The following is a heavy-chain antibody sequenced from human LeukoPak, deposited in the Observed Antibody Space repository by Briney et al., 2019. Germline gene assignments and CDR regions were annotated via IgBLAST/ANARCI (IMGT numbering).Heavy chain of an antibody. J-gene: IGHJ4*02. D-gene: IGHD3-22*01. Sequence: GESLKISCKLFGYSFTRQLIGWVHQMPGKGLEWMGIIYPGDSDTRYSPSFQGQVTISADKSISTAYLQWSSLKASDTAMYYYARRVRDSIGYSLICHYWGQGTLVTVSS. CDR3: ARRVRDSIGYSLICHY. V-gene: IGHV5-51*07. CDR1: GYSFTRQL. CDR2: IYPGDSDT.